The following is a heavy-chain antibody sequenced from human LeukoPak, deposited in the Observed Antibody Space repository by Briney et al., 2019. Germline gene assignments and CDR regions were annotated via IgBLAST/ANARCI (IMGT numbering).Heavy chain of an antibody. CDR3: ARDRSGSYALEYYFDY. CDR2: ISAYNGNT. D-gene: IGHD1-26*01. CDR1: GGTFSSYA. V-gene: IGHV1-18*01. Sequence: EASVKVSCKASGGTFSSYAISWVRQAPGQGLEWMGWISAYNGNTNYAQKLQGRVTMTTDTSTSTAYMELRSLRSDDTAVYYCARDRSGSYALEYYFDYWGQGTLVTVSS. J-gene: IGHJ4*02.